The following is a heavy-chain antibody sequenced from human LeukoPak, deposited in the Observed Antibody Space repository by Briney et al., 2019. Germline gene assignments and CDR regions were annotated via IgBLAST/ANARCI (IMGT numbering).Heavy chain of an antibody. V-gene: IGHV4-61*09. Sequence: SQTLSLTCSVSGASFSSGSHYWSWVRQPAGKGLEWIGHIYTSGATTFNPSLKSRVTISVDTSNNQFSLNLVSVTASDTAVYYCATFRSAAPAFDNWGQGTLVTVSS. D-gene: IGHD2-2*01. CDR3: ATFRSAAPAFDN. J-gene: IGHJ4*02. CDR2: IYTSGAT. CDR1: GASFSSGSHY.